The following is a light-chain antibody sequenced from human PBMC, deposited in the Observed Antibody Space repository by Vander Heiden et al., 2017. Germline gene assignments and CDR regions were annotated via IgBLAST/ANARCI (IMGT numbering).Light chain of an antibody. Sequence: QSALTQPASVSGSPGQSITISCTGTSSDAGGYNYVSWYQQHPGKAPKLMIYDVSNRPSGVSNRFSGSKSGNTASLTISGLQAEDEADYYCSSYTSSSTPAVVFGGGTKLTVL. V-gene: IGLV2-14*01. CDR1: SSDAGGYNY. CDR2: DVS. CDR3: SSYTSSSTPAVV. J-gene: IGLJ2*01.